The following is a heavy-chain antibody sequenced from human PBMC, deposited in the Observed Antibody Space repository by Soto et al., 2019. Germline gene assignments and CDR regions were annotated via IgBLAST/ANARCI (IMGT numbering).Heavy chain of an antibody. V-gene: IGHV3-33*01. CDR1: GFTFSSYG. Sequence: GGSLRLSCAASGFTFSSYGMHWVRQAPGKGLEWVAVIWYDGSNKYYADSVKGRFTISRDNSKNTLYLQMNSLRAEDTAVYYCARDSACSGGSCYPDPEYYFDYWGQGTLVTVSS. CDR2: IWYDGSNK. D-gene: IGHD2-15*01. CDR3: ARDSACSGGSCYPDPEYYFDY. J-gene: IGHJ4*02.